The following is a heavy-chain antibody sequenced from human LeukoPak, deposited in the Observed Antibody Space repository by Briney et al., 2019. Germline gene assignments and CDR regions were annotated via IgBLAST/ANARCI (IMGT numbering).Heavy chain of an antibody. Sequence: PGGSLRLSCAASGFTFTNYAMNWVRQAPGKGLEWVSAISGSGGSSSYADSVRGRFTISRDNSNNMLYLQMNSLRAEDTAVYYCAKALRDAGSFNFPYFDFWGQGTLVTVSS. CDR2: ISGSGGSS. D-gene: IGHD2-15*01. J-gene: IGHJ4*02. CDR1: GFTFTNYA. CDR3: AKALRDAGSFNFPYFDF. V-gene: IGHV3-23*01.